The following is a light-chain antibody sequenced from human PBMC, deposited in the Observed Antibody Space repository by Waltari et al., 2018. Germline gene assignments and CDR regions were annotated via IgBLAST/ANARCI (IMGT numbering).Light chain of an antibody. CDR3: AAWDDGMRGPV. V-gene: IGLV1-44*01. J-gene: IGLJ3*02. CDR2: SNN. CDR1: SSNIGGNP. Sequence: QSVLTQPPSASGTPGQRVTISCSGSSSNIGGNPVNWYQQLPGTPPKLLIYSNNARPAGVPDRFSGSKSGTSAALAISGLESDDEADYYCAAWDDGMRGPVFGGGTKLTVL.